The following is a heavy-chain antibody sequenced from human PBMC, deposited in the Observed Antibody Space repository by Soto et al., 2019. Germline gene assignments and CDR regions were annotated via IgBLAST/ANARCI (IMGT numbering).Heavy chain of an antibody. D-gene: IGHD3-22*01. CDR1: GFTFSSDA. CDR3: AKSPNYYDSSGYFDY. CDR2: ISGSGGST. Sequence: PGGSLRLSCAASGFTFSSDAMSWGRQAPGKGLEWGSAISGSGGSTYYADSVKGRFTISRDNSKNTLYLQMNSLRAEDTAVYYCAKSPNYYDSSGYFDYWGQGTLVTVSS. V-gene: IGHV3-23*01. J-gene: IGHJ4*02.